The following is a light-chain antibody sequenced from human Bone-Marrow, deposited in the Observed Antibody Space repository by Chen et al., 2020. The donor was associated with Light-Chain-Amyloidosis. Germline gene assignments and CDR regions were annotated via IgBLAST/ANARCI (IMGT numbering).Light chain of an antibody. Sequence: DIQMTQSPSTLSASVGDRVTITCRASQSITSWLAWYRQKSGKAPELLIYRASNLERRVPSGVSGSGSGTEFTLTINSLQPDDFAPYYCQQYNSDPWTFGPGTKVEFQ. CDR2: RAS. CDR1: QSITSW. J-gene: IGKJ1*01. CDR3: QQYNSDPWT. V-gene: IGKV1-5*03.